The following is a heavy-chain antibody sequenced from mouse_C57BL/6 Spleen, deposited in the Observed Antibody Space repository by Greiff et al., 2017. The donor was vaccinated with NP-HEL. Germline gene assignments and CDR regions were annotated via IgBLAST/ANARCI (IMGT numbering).Heavy chain of an antibody. J-gene: IGHJ1*03. D-gene: IGHD1-1*01. CDR2: IDPSDSET. Sequence: QVQLQQPGAELVRPGSSVKLSCKASGYTFTSYWMHWVKQRPIQGLEWIGNIDPSDSETHYNQKFKDKATLTVDKSSSTAYMQLSSLTSEDSAVYYCARITTVVAPYFDVWGTGTTGTVSS. CDR3: ARITTVVAPYFDV. CDR1: GYTFTSYW. V-gene: IGHV1-52*01.